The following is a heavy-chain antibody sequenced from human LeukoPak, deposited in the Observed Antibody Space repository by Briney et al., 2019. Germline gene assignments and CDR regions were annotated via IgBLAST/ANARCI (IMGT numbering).Heavy chain of an antibody. Sequence: ASVKVSCKASGYTFAGYYVHWVRQAPGQGLEWMGWINPNTGGTNFAQKFQGRVTMTRDTSISTAYMELSRLRSDDTAVYYCARGGYGGYYYYGMDVWGQGTTVTVSS. V-gene: IGHV1-2*02. CDR3: ARGGYGGYYYYGMDV. D-gene: IGHD3-22*01. CDR2: INPNTGGT. CDR1: GYTFAGYY. J-gene: IGHJ6*02.